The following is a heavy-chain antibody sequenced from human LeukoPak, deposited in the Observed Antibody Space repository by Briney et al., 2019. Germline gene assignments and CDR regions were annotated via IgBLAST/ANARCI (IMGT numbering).Heavy chain of an antibody. J-gene: IGHJ4*02. CDR2: ISSSGSTI. CDR1: GFTFSSYE. Sequence: PGGSLRLSRAASGFTFSSYEMNWVRQAPGKGLEWVSYISSSGSTIYYADSVKGRFAISRDNARQIVFLQMYSLRAEDTAVYFCAKNYYGSGSHYDYWGPGTVVTVSS. D-gene: IGHD3-10*01. CDR3: AKNYYGSGSHYDY. V-gene: IGHV3-48*03.